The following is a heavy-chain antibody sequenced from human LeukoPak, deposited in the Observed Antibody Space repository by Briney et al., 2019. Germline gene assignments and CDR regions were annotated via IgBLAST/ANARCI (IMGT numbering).Heavy chain of an antibody. D-gene: IGHD2-15*01. CDR1: GYTFTGYY. CDR3: ARALVVVVAATRVEHYYYMDV. V-gene: IGHV1-8*02. Sequence: ASVKVSCKASGYTFTGYYMHWVRQAPGQGLEWMGWINPNSGNTGYAQKFQGRVTMTRNTSISTAYMELSSLRSEDTAVYYCARALVVVVAATRVEHYYYMDVWGKGTTVTISS. CDR2: INPNSGNT. J-gene: IGHJ6*03.